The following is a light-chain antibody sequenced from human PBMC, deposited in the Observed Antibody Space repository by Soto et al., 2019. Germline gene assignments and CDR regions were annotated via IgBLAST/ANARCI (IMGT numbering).Light chain of an antibody. CDR1: PTMITPY. CDR3: QQHNNWPPIT. Sequence: DIVLTQSPGTLSLSPGQRATLSCRTSPTMITPYLSWYQQKPGQAPRLLIYGASTRATGIPARFSASGSGTEFTLTVSSLQSEDSAVYYCQQHNNWPPITFGQGTRRRL. CDR2: GAS. J-gene: IGKJ5*01. V-gene: IGKV3-15*01.